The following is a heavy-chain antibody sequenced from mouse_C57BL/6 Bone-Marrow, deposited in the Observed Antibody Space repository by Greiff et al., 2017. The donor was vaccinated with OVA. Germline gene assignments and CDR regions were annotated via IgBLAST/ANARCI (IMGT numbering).Heavy chain of an antibody. CDR1: GYTFTTYP. CDR2: FHPYNDDT. CDR3: ARSDYYGSSYTWFAY. V-gene: IGHV1-47*01. D-gene: IGHD1-1*01. J-gene: IGHJ3*01. Sequence: QVQLQQSGAELVRPGTSVKVSCKASGYTFTTYPIEWMKQNHGKSLEWIGNFHPYNDDTKYNEKFKGKATLTVEKSSSTVYLELSRLTSDDSAVYYCARSDYYGSSYTWFAYWGQGTLVTVSA.